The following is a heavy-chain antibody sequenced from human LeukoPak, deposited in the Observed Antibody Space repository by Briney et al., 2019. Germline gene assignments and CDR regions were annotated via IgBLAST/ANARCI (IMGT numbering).Heavy chain of an antibody. V-gene: IGHV3-23*01. CDR2: ISGSGGST. D-gene: IGHD1-7*01. CDR1: GFTFSSYA. J-gene: IGHJ4*02. CDR3: AKSGPGTTSAFDY. Sequence: HPXGSLRLSCXASGFTFSSYAMSWVRQAPGKGLEWVSAISGSGGSTYYADSVKGRFTISRDNSKNTLYLQMNSLRAEDTAVYYCAKSGPGTTSAFDYWGQGTLVTVSS.